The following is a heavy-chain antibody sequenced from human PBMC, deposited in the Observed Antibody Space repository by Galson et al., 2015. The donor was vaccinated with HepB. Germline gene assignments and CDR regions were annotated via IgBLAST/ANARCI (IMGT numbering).Heavy chain of an antibody. CDR1: GFICSNYG. CDR2: IRYDGTDK. V-gene: IGHV3-33*01. CDR3: ARDSGNGGSQD. D-gene: IGHD2-8*01. J-gene: IGHJ4*02. Sequence: SLRLSCAASGFICSNYGMQWVRQAPVKGVERAAHIRYDGTDKHYADSVKGRFTISRDNAKNTLFLQMNSLRAEDTAVYYCARDSGNGGSQDWGPGTLVSVSS.